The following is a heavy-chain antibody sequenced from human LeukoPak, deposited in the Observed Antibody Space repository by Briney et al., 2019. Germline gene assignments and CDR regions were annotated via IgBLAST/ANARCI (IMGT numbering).Heavy chain of an antibody. J-gene: IGHJ4*02. CDR2: VSAKNTDT. D-gene: IGHD6-19*01. V-gene: IGHV1-18*01. Sequence: ASVKASCKASGYPFTNFAISWVRQAPGQGLEWMGWVSAKNTDTNHAQKFQGRVTMTTDTSTSTAYMELRSLRSDDTAVYFCARDRLVSPGFDYWGQGSLVIVSS. CDR3: ARDRLVSPGFDY. CDR1: GYPFTNFA.